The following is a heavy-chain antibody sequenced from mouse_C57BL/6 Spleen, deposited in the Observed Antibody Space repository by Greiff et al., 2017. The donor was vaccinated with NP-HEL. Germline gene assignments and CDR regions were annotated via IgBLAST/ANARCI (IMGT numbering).Heavy chain of an antibody. Sequence: VQLQQPGAELVKPGASVKLSCTASGYTFTSYWMQWVKQRPGQGLEWIGEIDPSASYTNYNQKFKGKATLTVDTSSSTAYMQLSSLTSEDSAVYYCRLLYYAMDYWGQGTSVTVSS. D-gene: IGHD6-1*01. CDR2: IDPSASYT. J-gene: IGHJ4*01. CDR1: GYTFTSYW. V-gene: IGHV1-50*01. CDR3: RLLYYAMDY.